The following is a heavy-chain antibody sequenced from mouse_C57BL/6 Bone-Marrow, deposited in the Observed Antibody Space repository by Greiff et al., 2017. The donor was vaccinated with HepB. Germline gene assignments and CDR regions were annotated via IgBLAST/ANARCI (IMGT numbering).Heavy chain of an antibody. D-gene: IGHD1-1*01. Sequence: QVQLQQPGAELVKPGASVKLSCKASGYTFTSYWMHWVKQRPGQGLEWIGMIHPNSGSTNYNEKFKSKATLTVDKSSSTAYMELRSLTSEDSAVYFCAHYGSTWYFDVWGTGTTVTVSS. CDR3: AHYGSTWYFDV. CDR1: GYTFTSYW. V-gene: IGHV1-64*01. J-gene: IGHJ1*03. CDR2: IHPNSGST.